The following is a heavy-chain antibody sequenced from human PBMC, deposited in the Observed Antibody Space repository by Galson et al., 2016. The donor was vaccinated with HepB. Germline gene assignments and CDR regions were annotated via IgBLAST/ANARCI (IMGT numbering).Heavy chain of an antibody. CDR3: ARSTMEQGSSSYYYYYYMDV. J-gene: IGHJ6*03. D-gene: IGHD6-6*01. CDR1: GYTFTSYG. CDR2: ISAYNGNT. Sequence: SVKVSCKASGYTFTSYGISWVRQAPGQGLEWMGWISAYNGNTNYAQKLQGRVTMTTDTSTSTAYMELRSLRSDDTAVYYCARSTMEQGSSSYYYYYYMDVWGKGTTVTVSS. V-gene: IGHV1-18*04.